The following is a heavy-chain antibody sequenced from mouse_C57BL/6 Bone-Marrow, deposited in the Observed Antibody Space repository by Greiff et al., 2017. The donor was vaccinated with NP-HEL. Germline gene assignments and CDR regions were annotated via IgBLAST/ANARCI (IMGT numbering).Heavy chain of an antibody. D-gene: IGHD1-1*01. V-gene: IGHV1-81*01. Sequence: QVQLQQSGAELARPGASVKLSCKASGYTFTSYGISWVKQRTGQGLEWIGEIYPRSGNTYYNDKFKGKATLTADKSSSTAYMELRSLTSEDSAVYFCHYYGSSSGGQGTTLTVSS. J-gene: IGHJ2*01. CDR1: GYTFTSYG. CDR3: HYYGSSS. CDR2: IYPRSGNT.